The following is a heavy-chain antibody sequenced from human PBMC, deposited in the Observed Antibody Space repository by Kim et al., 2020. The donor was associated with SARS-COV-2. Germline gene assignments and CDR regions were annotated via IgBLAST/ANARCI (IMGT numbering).Heavy chain of an antibody. V-gene: IGHV3-21*01. Sequence: SPDSVKGPFTISRDYTKNPLYLQINSLRPEDTAVYYCADGGGRGLDAFDIWGRGTMVTVSS. CDR3: ADGGGRGLDAFDI. J-gene: IGHJ3*02. D-gene: IGHD3-10*01.